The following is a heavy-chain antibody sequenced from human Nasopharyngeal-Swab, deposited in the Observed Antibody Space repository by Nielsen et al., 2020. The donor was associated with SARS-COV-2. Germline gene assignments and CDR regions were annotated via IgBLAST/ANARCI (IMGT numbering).Heavy chain of an antibody. D-gene: IGHD4-17*01. Sequence: GESLKIPCAASGFTFSDYYMSWIRQAPGKGLEWASYISSSSSYTNYADSVKGRFTISRDNAKNSLYLQMNSLRAEDTAVYYCARGTATGWFDPWGQGTLVTVSS. CDR1: GFTFSDYY. CDR2: ISSSSSYT. V-gene: IGHV3-11*05. CDR3: ARGTATGWFDP. J-gene: IGHJ5*02.